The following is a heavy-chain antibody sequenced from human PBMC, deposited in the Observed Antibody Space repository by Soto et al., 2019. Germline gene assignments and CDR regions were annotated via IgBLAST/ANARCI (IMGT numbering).Heavy chain of an antibody. J-gene: IGHJ4*02. V-gene: IGHV3-23*01. CDR1: GFTFSSYA. D-gene: IGHD3-10*01. CDR3: AKQSRYYYGSGSYLDN. Sequence: GGSLRLSCAASGFTFSSYAMSWVRQAPGKGLEWVSAINTSGGNTYYADSVRGRFTISRDNSKNTLYLQMSSLRAEDTAVYYCAKQSRYYYGSGSYLDNWGQGTLVTVSS. CDR2: INTSGGNT.